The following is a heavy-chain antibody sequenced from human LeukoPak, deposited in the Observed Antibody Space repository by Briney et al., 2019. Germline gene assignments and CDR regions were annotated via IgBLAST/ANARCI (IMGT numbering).Heavy chain of an antibody. V-gene: IGHV4-4*07. CDR2: IYTSGST. Sequence: SETLSLTCTVSGGSISSYYWSWIRQPAGKGLEWIGRIYTSGSTNYNPSLKSRVTISVDPSKNQFSLKLSSVTAADTAVYYCARGPAYSSGVSLYYFDYWGQGTLVTVSS. CDR3: ARGPAYSSGVSLYYFDY. CDR1: GGSISSYY. D-gene: IGHD6-19*01. J-gene: IGHJ4*02.